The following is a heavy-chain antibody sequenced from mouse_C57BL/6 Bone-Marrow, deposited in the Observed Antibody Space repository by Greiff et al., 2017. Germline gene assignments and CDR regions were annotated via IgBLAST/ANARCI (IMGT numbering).Heavy chain of an antibody. CDR3: ARRGLWSLYAMDY. Sequence: VQLQQSGPELVKPGASVKISCTASGYAFSSSWMNWVKQRPGKGLEWIGRIYPGDGDTNYNGKFKGKATLAADKSSSTAYMQLSSLTSEDSAVYFCARRGLWSLYAMDYWGQGTSVTVSS. J-gene: IGHJ4*01. V-gene: IGHV1-82*01. CDR1: GYAFSSSW. D-gene: IGHD1-1*02. CDR2: IYPGDGDT.